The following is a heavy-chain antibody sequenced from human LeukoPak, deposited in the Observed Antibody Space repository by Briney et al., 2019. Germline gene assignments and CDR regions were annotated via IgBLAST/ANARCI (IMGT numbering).Heavy chain of an antibody. CDR3: AGLKVDYSGSAGYYYLDY. CDR2: VLPLFGTA. CDR1: GGTFSNFA. J-gene: IGHJ4*02. V-gene: IGHV1-69*06. Sequence: ASVKVSCKASGGTFSNFALSWVRQAPGQGLEWVGRVLPLFGTANYAQKFQGRVTITADKSTGTGYMELSSLRSEDTAVYYCAGLKVDYSGSAGYYYLDYWGQGTLVTVSS. D-gene: IGHD3-22*01.